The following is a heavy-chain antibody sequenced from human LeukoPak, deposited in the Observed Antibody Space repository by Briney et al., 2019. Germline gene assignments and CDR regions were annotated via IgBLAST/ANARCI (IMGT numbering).Heavy chain of an antibody. Sequence: GGSLRLSCAASGFTVGGTYMSWVRQAAGKGWQWVSTTFDAGRTTYADSVQGRFTISRDSYMNTLFLQMNSLRADDTAVYYCAGATKWLAHDFWGQGILVTVSS. CDR1: GFTVGGTY. CDR3: AGATKWLAHDF. D-gene: IGHD6-19*01. J-gene: IGHJ4*02. CDR2: TFDAGRT. V-gene: IGHV3-53*01.